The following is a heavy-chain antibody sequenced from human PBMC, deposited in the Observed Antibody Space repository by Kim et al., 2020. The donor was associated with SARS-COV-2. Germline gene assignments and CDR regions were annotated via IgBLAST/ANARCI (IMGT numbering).Heavy chain of an antibody. D-gene: IGHD3-3*01. CDR2: ISYDGSNK. V-gene: IGHV3-30*18. J-gene: IGHJ6*02. Sequence: GGSLRLSCAASGFTFSSYGMHWVRQAPGKGLEWVAVISYDGSNKYYADSVKGRFTISRDNSKNTLYLQMNSLRAEDTAVYYCAKAQRDDFWSGYPYYYYYYGMDVWGQGTTVTVSS. CDR3: AKAQRDDFWSGYPYYYYYYGMDV. CDR1: GFTFSSYG.